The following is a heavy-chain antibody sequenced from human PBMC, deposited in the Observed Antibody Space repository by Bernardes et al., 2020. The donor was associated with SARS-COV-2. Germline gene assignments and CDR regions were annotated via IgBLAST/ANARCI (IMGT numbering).Heavy chain of an antibody. CDR3: ARGRDIVVEPSDSDASDV. CDR2: IIPIFGTT. Sequence: SVKVSCKASGGTINMFVMSWVRQAPGRRLEWMGGIIPIFGTTHYAQKFQGRVTITADESTSTAYLELRSLRSEDTAIYFCARGRDIVVEPSDSDASDVWGQGTMVTVST. V-gene: IGHV1-69*13. D-gene: IGHD2-2*01. J-gene: IGHJ3*01. CDR1: GGTINMFV.